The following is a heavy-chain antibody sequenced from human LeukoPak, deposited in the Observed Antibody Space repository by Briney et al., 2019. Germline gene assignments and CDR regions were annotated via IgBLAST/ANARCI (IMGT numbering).Heavy chain of an antibody. D-gene: IGHD4-17*01. CDR1: GFTVSSNY. V-gene: IGHV3-53*01. CDR2: IYSGGST. J-gene: IGHJ4*02. Sequence: GGSLRLSCAASGFTVSSNYMSWVRQAPGKGLEWVSVIYSGGSTYYADSVKGRFTISRDNSKNTLYLQMNSLRAEDTAVYYCAKISISSSTVTLWGQGTLVTVSS. CDR3: AKISISSSTVTL.